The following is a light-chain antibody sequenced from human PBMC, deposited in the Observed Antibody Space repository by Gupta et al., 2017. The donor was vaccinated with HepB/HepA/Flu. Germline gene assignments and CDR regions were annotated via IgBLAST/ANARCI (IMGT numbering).Light chain of an antibody. CDR1: QGISSS. Sequence: DIQLTQSPSFLSASVGDRVIITCRASQGISSSLAWFQQKPGIAPNLLIYAASTLESGVPSRFSGSGSGTEFTLTISSLQPEDFATYYCQQMSSCPLTSGHGTKVDVK. CDR2: AAS. CDR3: QQMSSCPLT. V-gene: IGKV1-9*01. J-gene: IGKJ3*01.